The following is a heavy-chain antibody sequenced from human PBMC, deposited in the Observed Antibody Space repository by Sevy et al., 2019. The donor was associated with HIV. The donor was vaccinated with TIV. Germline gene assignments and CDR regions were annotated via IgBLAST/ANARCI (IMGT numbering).Heavy chain of an antibody. CDR3: AGPILTYNNGWSYYDY. V-gene: IGHV4-39*01. CDR2: MNYNGIT. Sequence: SETLSLTCTVSGASISSSGYYWGWIRQPPGKGLECIATMNYNGITFYNPSLKSRITISADTSRNQFSLDLKSVTAADTAIYYCAGPILTYNNGWSYYDYWDQGTVVTVSS. J-gene: IGHJ4*02. D-gene: IGHD3-10*01. CDR1: GASISSSGYY.